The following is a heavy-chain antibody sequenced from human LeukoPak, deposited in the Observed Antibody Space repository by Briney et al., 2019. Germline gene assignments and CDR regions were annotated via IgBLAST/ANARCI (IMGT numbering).Heavy chain of an antibody. J-gene: IGHJ4*02. CDR3: AREPYIVVVPAAGFKTPDY. D-gene: IGHD2-2*01. Sequence: GSLRLSCAASGFNFSSYAMHWVRQAPGKGLEWVAVISYDGSNKYYADSVKGRFTISRDNSKNTLYLQMNSLRAEDTAVYYCAREPYIVVVPAAGFKTPDYWGQGTLVTVSS. CDR1: GFNFSSYA. V-gene: IGHV3-30-3*01. CDR2: ISYDGSNK.